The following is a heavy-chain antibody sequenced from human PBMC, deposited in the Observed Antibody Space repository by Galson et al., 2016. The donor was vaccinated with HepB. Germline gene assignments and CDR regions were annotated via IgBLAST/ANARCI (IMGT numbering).Heavy chain of an antibody. CDR1: GFAFNSYA. D-gene: IGHD3-3*01. V-gene: IGHV3-30-3*01. CDR2: ISFDGNSA. J-gene: IGHJ4*02. Sequence: SLRLSCAASGFAFNSYAMHWVRQAPGKGLQWVALISFDGNSAYYADSVKGRFTISKDKSKNTLYLEINSVRAEDTAVYYCARDRRWRGYVLGYWGQGTLVTVSS. CDR3: ARDRRWRGYVLGY.